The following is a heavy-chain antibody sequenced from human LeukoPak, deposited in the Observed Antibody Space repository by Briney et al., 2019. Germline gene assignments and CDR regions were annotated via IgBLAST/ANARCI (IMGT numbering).Heavy chain of an antibody. D-gene: IGHD3-22*01. CDR3: ARLPSYDSSGYYFYFDY. CDR1: GGSFSGYY. Sequence: PSETLSLTCAVYGGSFSGYYWSWIRQPPGKGLEWIGEINHSGSTNYNPSLKSRVTISVDTSKNQFSLKLSSVTAADTAVYYCARLPSYDSSGYYFYFDYWGQGTLVTVSS. CDR2: INHSGST. V-gene: IGHV4-34*01. J-gene: IGHJ4*02.